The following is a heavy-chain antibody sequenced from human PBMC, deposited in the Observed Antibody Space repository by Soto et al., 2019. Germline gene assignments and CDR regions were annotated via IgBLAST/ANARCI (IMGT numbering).Heavy chain of an antibody. Sequence: QLQLQESGSGLVKPSQTLSLTRAVSGGSISSGGYSWSWIRQPPGKGLEWIGYIYHSGSTYYNPSLKSRVTISVDRSKNQFSLKLSSVTAADTAVYYCASEGGSGSGIGMDVWGQGTTVTVSS. V-gene: IGHV4-30-2*01. D-gene: IGHD3-10*01. J-gene: IGHJ6*02. CDR1: GGSISSGGYS. CDR3: ASEGGSGSGIGMDV. CDR2: IYHSGST.